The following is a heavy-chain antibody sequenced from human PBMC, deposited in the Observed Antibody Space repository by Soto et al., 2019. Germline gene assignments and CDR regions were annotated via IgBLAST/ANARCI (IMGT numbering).Heavy chain of an antibody. CDR2: ISATGARS. CDR3: AKNYQFDS. D-gene: IGHD2-2*01. J-gene: IGHJ4*02. CDR1: GFTFSNYA. V-gene: IGHV3-23*01. Sequence: GGSLRLSCAASGFTFSNYAMSWVRLAPGKGLEWLSAISATGARSYYADSVKGRFTISKDNSKNTLYLQLNSLRAEDTAIYYCAKNYQFDSWGQGTRVTVSS.